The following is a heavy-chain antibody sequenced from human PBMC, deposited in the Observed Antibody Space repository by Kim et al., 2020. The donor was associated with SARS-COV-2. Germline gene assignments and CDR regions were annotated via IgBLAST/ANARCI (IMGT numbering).Heavy chain of an antibody. CDR1: GGSFSGYY. V-gene: IGHV4-34*01. Sequence: SETLSLTCAVYGGSFSGYYWSWIRQPPGKGLEWIGEINHSGSTNYNPSLKSRVTISVDTSKNQFSLKLSSVTAADTAVYYCARKARYNWNRGGWFDPWGQGTLVTVSS. CDR3: ARKARYNWNRGGWFDP. CDR2: INHSGST. D-gene: IGHD1-20*01. J-gene: IGHJ5*02.